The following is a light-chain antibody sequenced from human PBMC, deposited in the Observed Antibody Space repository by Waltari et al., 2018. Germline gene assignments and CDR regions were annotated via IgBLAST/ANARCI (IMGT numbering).Light chain of an antibody. CDR2: EGS. CDR3: CSYAGSSTLV. Sequence: QSALTQPASVSGSPGQSITISCTGTSSDVGSYNLVSWYQQHPGKAPKLRIYEGSKRPSGVSNRFSGAKSGNTASLTLSGRQAEDEADYYCCSYAGSSTLVFGGGTKLTVL. V-gene: IGLV2-23*01. CDR1: SSDVGSYNL. J-gene: IGLJ2*01.